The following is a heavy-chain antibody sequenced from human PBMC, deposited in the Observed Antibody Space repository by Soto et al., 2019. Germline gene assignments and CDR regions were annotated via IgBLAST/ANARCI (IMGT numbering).Heavy chain of an antibody. D-gene: IGHD3-16*01. V-gene: IGHV3-33*01. Sequence: WWSLRLSCSASVFTFSSYGMHWFRQAPGKGLEWVAVIWYDGSNKYYADSVKGRFTISRDNSKNTLYLQMNSLRAEDTAVYYCARDVGAYYYYGMDVWGQGTTVTVSS. J-gene: IGHJ6*02. CDR2: IWYDGSNK. CDR3: ARDVGAYYYYGMDV. CDR1: VFTFSSYG.